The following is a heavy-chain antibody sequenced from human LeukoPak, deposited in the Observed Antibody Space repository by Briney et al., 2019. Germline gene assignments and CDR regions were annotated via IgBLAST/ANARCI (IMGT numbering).Heavy chain of an antibody. CDR1: GFTFSSYA. D-gene: IGHD1-26*01. Sequence: GGSLRLSCAASGFTFSSYAMSWVRQAPGKGLEWVSAISGGGGSTYYADSVKGRFTISRDNSKNTLYLQMNSLRAEDTAVYYCAKGTLGVVGAKLFDYWGQGTLVTVSS. V-gene: IGHV3-23*01. CDR3: AKGTLGVVGAKLFDY. J-gene: IGHJ4*02. CDR2: ISGGGGST.